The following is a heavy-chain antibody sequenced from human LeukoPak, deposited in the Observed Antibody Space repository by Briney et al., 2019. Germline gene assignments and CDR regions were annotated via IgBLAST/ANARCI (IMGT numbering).Heavy chain of an antibody. Sequence: SETLSLNCAVPGGSISSSNWWSWVRQPPGKGLEWIGQIYHSGSTNYNPSLKSRVTISVDKSKNQFSLKLRSVTAADTAVYYCARPLSLGYCSGGSCYGRGAWFDRWGQGILVTVSS. D-gene: IGHD2-15*01. V-gene: IGHV4-4*02. CDR2: IYHSGST. CDR3: ARPLSLGYCSGGSCYGRGAWFDR. CDR1: GGSISSSNW. J-gene: IGHJ5*02.